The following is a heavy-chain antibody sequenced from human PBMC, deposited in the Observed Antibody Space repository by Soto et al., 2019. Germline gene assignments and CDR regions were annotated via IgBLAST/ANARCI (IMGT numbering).Heavy chain of an antibody. J-gene: IGHJ4*02. CDR1: GGSISSGGYY. CDR2: IYYSGST. CDR3: ARDNSGSLDY. V-gene: IGHV4-31*03. Sequence: PSETLSLTCTVSGGSISSGGYYWSWIRQHPGKGLEWIGYIYYSGSTYYNPSLKSRVTISVDTSKNQFSLKLSSVTAADTAMYYCARDNSGSLDYWGQGTLVTVSS. D-gene: IGHD1-26*01.